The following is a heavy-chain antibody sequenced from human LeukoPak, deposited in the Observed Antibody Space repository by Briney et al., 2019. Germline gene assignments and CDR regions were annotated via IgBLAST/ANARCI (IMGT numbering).Heavy chain of an antibody. V-gene: IGHV1-18*01. J-gene: IGHJ6*03. CDR3: ARDLGPYTGSYYSYYHYMDV. Sequence: ASVRVSCKAYGYNFATSGIGWVRQAPGQGLEWLGWISGYNGNTKSAPKLQGRVTMTTDTSTDTAYLELGSLRVDDTAIYYCARDLGPYTGSYYSYYHYMDVWGEGTSFTVSS. CDR1: GYNFATSG. CDR2: ISGYNGNT. D-gene: IGHD1-26*01.